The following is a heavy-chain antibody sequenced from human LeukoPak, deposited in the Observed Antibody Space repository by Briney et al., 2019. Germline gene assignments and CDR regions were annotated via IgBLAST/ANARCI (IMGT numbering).Heavy chain of an antibody. D-gene: IGHD6-19*01. Sequence: SVKVSCKASGGTFSSYAISWVRQAPGQGLEWMGGIIPIFGTANYAQKFQGRVTITADESTSTAYMELSSLRSEDTAVYYCARGPAYSSGWYGDYYFYMDVWGKGTTVTVSS. CDR1: GGTFSSYA. CDR3: ARGPAYSSGWYGDYYFYMDV. V-gene: IGHV1-69*13. CDR2: IIPIFGTA. J-gene: IGHJ6*03.